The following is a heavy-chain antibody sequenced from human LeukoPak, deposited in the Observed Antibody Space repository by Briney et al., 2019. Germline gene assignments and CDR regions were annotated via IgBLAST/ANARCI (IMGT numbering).Heavy chain of an antibody. V-gene: IGHV3-21*01. Sequence: NPGGSLRLSCAASGFTFSSYSMNWVRQAPGKGLEWVSSISSSSSYIYYADSVKGRFTISRDNAKNSLYLQMNSLRAEDTAVYYCAKGGGDSSGYYYVDYYYGMDVWGQGTTVTVSS. CDR3: AKGGGDSSGYYYVDYYYGMDV. CDR1: GFTFSSYS. J-gene: IGHJ6*02. CDR2: ISSSSSYI. D-gene: IGHD3-22*01.